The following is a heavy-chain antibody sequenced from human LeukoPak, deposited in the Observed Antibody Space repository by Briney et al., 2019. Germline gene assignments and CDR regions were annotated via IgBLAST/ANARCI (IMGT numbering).Heavy chain of an antibody. Sequence: GGSLRLSCAASGFTFSSDWMSWVRQAPGKGLEWVANIKQDGSEKYYVDSVKGRFTISRDNAKNSLYLQMNSLRAEDTAVYYCARDHRPXGXXXWGQXXLXT. CDR1: GFTFSSDW. CDR3: ARDHRPXGXXX. CDR2: IKQDGSEK. V-gene: IGHV3-7*01. J-gene: IGHJ4*02.